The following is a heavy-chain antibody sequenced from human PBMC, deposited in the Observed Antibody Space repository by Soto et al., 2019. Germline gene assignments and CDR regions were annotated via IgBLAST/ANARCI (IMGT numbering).Heavy chain of an antibody. CDR3: ARREDTFDF. J-gene: IGHJ4*02. CDR1: GVSIINNY. CDR2: VYSSGRT. Sequence: QVQLQESGPGLVKPSETLSLTCAVSGVSIINNYWTWIRQPAGKGLDWLGRVYSSGRTTYNPSLKSRLTMSVDTSKNQFSLHLTSVTAADTAVYYCARREDTFDFWGQGMLVTVSS. V-gene: IGHV4-4*07.